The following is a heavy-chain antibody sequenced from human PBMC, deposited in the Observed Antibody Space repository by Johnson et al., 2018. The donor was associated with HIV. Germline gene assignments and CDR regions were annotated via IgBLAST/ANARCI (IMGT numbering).Heavy chain of an antibody. V-gene: IGHV3-20*04. J-gene: IGHJ3*02. CDR1: GFTFSNAW. D-gene: IGHD1-26*01. CDR3: ASQQWELGSHDAFDI. Sequence: VQLVESGGDLVKPGGSLRLSCAASGFTFSNAWMSWVRQAPGKGLEWVSGINWNGGSTGYADSVKGRFTISRDNAKNSLYLQMNSLRAEDTALYYCASQQWELGSHDAFDIWGQGTMVTVSS. CDR2: INWNGGST.